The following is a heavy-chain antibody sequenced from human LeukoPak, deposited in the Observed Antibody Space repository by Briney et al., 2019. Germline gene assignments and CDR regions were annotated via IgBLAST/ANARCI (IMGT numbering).Heavy chain of an antibody. V-gene: IGHV3-23*01. CDR1: GFTFSSYA. Sequence: GGSLRLSCAASGFTFSSYAMSWVRQAPGKGLEWVSAISGSGGSTYYADSVKGRFTISRDNSKNTLYLQMNSLRAEDTAVYYCAKDPLYYYDSNNWFDPWGQGTLVTVSS. D-gene: IGHD3-22*01. CDR3: AKDPLYYYDSNNWFDP. J-gene: IGHJ5*02. CDR2: ISGSGGST.